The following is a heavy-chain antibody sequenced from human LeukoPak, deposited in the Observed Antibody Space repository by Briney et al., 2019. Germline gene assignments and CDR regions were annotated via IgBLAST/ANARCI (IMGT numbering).Heavy chain of an antibody. CDR3: AGNGSGSYHNTRIRYYYYYYYMDV. V-gene: IGHV4-34*01. J-gene: IGHJ6*03. Sequence: SETLSLTCAVYGGSFSGYYWSWIRQPPGKGLEWIGEINHSGSTNYNPSLKSRVTISVDTSKNQFSLKLSSVTAADTAVYYCAGNGSGSYHNTRIRYYYYYYYMDVWGKGTTVTISS. CDR1: GGSFSGYY. D-gene: IGHD3-10*01. CDR2: INHSGST.